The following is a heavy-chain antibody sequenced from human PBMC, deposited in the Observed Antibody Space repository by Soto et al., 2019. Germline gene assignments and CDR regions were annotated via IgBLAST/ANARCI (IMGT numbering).Heavy chain of an antibody. V-gene: IGHV3-23*01. Sequence: DVQLLESGGDLVQPGGSLRLSCAASGFIFSNYAMSWVRQAPGKGLEWVSLIRGSGGPTKYADSVKGRFTVSRDNSKNILLLQMNSLRAEDTAVYYCVKDFRVGYDWTHDWGQGTLVTVSS. CDR1: GFIFSNYA. D-gene: IGHD5-12*01. J-gene: IGHJ4*02. CDR2: IRGSGGPT. CDR3: VKDFRVGYDWTHD.